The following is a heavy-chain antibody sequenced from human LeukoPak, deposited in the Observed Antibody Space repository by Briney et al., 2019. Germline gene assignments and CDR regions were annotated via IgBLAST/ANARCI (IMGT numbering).Heavy chain of an antibody. CDR3: ARDLGHERRGGYFES. CDR1: GGSISSYY. V-gene: IGHV4-4*07. J-gene: IGHJ4*02. D-gene: IGHD1-1*01. CDR2: IHAIGTT. Sequence: SETLSLICTVSGGSISSYYWSWIRQPAGKGLEFIGRIHAIGTTNYNASLGGRVTMSVDRSKNQFSLRLNSVTAADTAVYYCARDLGHERRGGYFESWGQGTLVTVSS.